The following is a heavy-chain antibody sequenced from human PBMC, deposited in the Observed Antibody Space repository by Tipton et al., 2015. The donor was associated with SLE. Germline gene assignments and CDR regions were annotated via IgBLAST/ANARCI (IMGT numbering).Heavy chain of an antibody. D-gene: IGHD5-18*01. CDR1: GFTFSSYA. CDR2: ISYDGSNK. J-gene: IGHJ4*02. CDR3: ARGADSVDTAMVTGY. Sequence: SLRLSCAASGFTFSSYAMHWVRQAPGKGLEWVAVISYDGSNKYYADSVKGRFTISRDNSKNTLYLQMNSLRAEDTAVYYCARGADSVDTAMVTGYWGQGTLVTVSS. V-gene: IGHV3-30-3*01.